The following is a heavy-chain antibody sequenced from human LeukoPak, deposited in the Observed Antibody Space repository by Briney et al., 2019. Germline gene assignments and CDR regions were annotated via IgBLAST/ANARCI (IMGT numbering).Heavy chain of an antibody. CDR1: GFTLSTYW. V-gene: IGHV3-7*01. CDR3: ARIYYDSSGQD. Sequence: GGSLRLSCAASGFTLSTYWMSWVRQVPGKGLEWVANIKQDGTEKYHVDSVKGRFTISRDNAKNSLYLQMNSLRVEDTAVYYCARIYYDSSGQDWGQGILVTVSS. J-gene: IGHJ4*02. D-gene: IGHD3-22*01. CDR2: IKQDGTEK.